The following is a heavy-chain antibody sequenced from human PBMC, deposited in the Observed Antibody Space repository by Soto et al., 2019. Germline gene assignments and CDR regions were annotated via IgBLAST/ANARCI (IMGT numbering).Heavy chain of an antibody. J-gene: IGHJ6*02. V-gene: IGHV1-3*01. D-gene: IGHD3-3*01. Sequence: GPVKVSCKASGYTFTSYAMHWVRQAPGQRLEWMGWINAGNGNTKYSQKFQGRVTITRDTSASTAYMELSSLRSEDTAVYYCARVNYDFWSGYYPWDYYGMDVWGQGTTVTVSS. CDR1: GYTFTSYA. CDR3: ARVNYDFWSGYYPWDYYGMDV. CDR2: INAGNGNT.